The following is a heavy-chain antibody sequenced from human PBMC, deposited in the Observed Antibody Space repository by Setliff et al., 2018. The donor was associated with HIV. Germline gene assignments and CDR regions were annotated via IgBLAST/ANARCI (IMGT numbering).Heavy chain of an antibody. V-gene: IGHV6-1*01. CDR3: ARGGDWDDNYYMDV. CDR2: TYYRSKWNS. Sequence: LSQTLSLPCAISGDSVSSKSAAWNWLRQSPSRGLEWLGRTYYRSKWNSDYAPSVKSRVTINPDTSKNKFSLQLNSVTPEDTAVYYCARGGDWDDNYYMDVWGKGTTVTVSS. D-gene: IGHD1-1*01. CDR1: GDSVSSKSAA. J-gene: IGHJ6*03.